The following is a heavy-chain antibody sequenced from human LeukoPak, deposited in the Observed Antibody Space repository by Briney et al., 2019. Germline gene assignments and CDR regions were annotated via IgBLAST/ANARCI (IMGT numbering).Heavy chain of an antibody. D-gene: IGHD3-22*01. Sequence: GESLKISCKASGYSFTNYWIGWVRQMPGKGLEWMGVIYPGDSDTRYSPSFQGQVTISADKSISTAFLQWSSLKASDTAMYYCARPSSPDMLLPHYWGQGTLVTVSS. CDR1: GYSFTNYW. CDR2: IYPGDSDT. J-gene: IGHJ4*02. CDR3: ARPSSPDMLLPHY. V-gene: IGHV5-51*01.